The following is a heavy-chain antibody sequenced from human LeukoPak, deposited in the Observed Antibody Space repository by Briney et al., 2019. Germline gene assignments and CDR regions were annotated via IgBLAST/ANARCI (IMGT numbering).Heavy chain of an antibody. J-gene: IGHJ4*02. Sequence: SVKVSCKASGGTSSSYAISWVRQAPGQGLEWMGGIIPIFGTANYAQKFQGRVTITADKSTSTAYMELSSLRSEDTAVYYCARDRTIDDILTLDYWGQGTLVTVFS. CDR3: ARDRTIDDILTLDY. CDR2: IIPIFGTA. D-gene: IGHD3-9*01. CDR1: GGTSSSYA. V-gene: IGHV1-69*06.